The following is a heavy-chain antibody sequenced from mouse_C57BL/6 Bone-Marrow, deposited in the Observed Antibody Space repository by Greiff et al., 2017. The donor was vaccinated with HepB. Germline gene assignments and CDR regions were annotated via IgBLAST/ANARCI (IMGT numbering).Heavy chain of an antibody. Sequence: VQLQESGAELMKPGASVKLSCKATGYTFTGYWIEWVKQRPGHGLEWIGEILPGSGSTNYNEKFKGKATFTADTSSNTAYMQLSSLTTEDSAIYYCARFRYYYGSSHWYFDVWGTGTTVTVSS. D-gene: IGHD1-1*01. V-gene: IGHV1-9*01. CDR1: GYTFTGYW. CDR2: ILPGSGST. J-gene: IGHJ1*03. CDR3: ARFRYYYGSSHWYFDV.